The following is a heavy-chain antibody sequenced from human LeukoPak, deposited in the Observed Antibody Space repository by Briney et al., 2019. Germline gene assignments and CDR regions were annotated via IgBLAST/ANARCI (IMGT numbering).Heavy chain of an antibody. V-gene: IGHV3-74*01. D-gene: IGHD3-9*01. Sequence: PGGSLRLSCAASGFTFSSYWMHWVRQAPGKGLEWVSRNNSDGGSTTYADSVKGRFTISRDNAKNTMYLQMSSLRADDSAVYYCGRGGLTGQMAAFDYWGQGALVTVST. CDR2: NNSDGGST. J-gene: IGHJ4*02. CDR1: GFTFSSYW. CDR3: GRGGLTGQMAAFDY.